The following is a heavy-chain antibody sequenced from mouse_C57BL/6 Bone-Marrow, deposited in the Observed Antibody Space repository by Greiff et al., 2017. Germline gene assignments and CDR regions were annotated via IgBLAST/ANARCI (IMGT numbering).Heavy chain of an antibody. Sequence: VQLQQSGAELVKPGASVKMSCKASGYTFTDYYMNWVKQSHGKSLEWIGVINPYNGGTSYNQKFKGKATLTVDKSSSTAYMELNSLTSEDSAVYYCARPLYYYGSSYVAYWGQGTLVTVSA. D-gene: IGHD1-1*01. J-gene: IGHJ3*01. V-gene: IGHV1-19*01. CDR1: GYTFTDYY. CDR2: INPYNGGT. CDR3: ARPLYYYGSSYVAY.